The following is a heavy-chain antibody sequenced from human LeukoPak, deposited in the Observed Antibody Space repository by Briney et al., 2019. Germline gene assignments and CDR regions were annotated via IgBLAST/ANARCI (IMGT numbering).Heavy chain of an antibody. D-gene: IGHD2-15*01. CDR1: GFTFSSYA. CDR2: LSGGGGGT. V-gene: IGHV3-23*01. CDR3: AKDRGGGNLDFDY. J-gene: IGHJ4*02. Sequence: GSLSLSCAASGFTFSSYAMTWVRQAPGKGLEWVSVLSGGGGGTYYADSVKARFTISRNNSRNTRYLQMRSRRPEDRAVYSVAKDRGGGNLDFDYWGQGTLVTVSS.